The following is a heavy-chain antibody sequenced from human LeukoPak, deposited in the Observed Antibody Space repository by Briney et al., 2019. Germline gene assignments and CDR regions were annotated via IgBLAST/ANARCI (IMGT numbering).Heavy chain of an antibody. D-gene: IGHD1-7*01. V-gene: IGHV4-30-2*01. CDR1: GGSISSGGYY. J-gene: IGHJ4*02. CDR2: IYHSGST. CDR3: ARSTGTARHFGY. Sequence: SETLSLTCTVSGGSISSGGYYWSWIRQPPGKGLEWIGYIYHSGSTYYNPSLKSRVTISVDRSKNQFSLKLSSVTAADTAVYYCARSTGTARHFGYWGQGTLVTVSS.